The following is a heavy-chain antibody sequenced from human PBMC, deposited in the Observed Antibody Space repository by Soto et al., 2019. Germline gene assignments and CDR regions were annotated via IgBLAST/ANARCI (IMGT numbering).Heavy chain of an antibody. CDR3: AREGWPLLQTGMDV. Sequence: GGSLRLSCAASGFTVRSNYMSWVRQAPGKGLEWVSVMYSAGSTYDADSVKGRFTISRDNSRNTLYLQMHSLRDEDTAVYYCAREGWPLLQTGMDVWGQGTTVTVS. CDR2: MYSAGST. J-gene: IGHJ6*02. V-gene: IGHV3-53*01. D-gene: IGHD2-15*01. CDR1: GFTVRSNY.